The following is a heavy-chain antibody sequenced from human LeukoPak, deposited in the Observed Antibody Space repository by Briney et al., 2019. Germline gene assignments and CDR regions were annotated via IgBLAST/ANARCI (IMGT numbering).Heavy chain of an antibody. CDR1: GGTFSSYA. CDR3: ASQQWLVPTGRRTAYYYYYMDV. J-gene: IGHJ6*03. CDR2: IIPIFGTA. D-gene: IGHD6-19*01. Sequence: GASVKVSCKASGGTFSSYAISWVRQAPGQGLEWMGGIIPIFGTANYAQKFQGRVTITADKSTSTAYMELSSLRSEDTAVYYCASQQWLVPTGRRTAYYYYYMDVWGKGTTVTVSS. V-gene: IGHV1-69*06.